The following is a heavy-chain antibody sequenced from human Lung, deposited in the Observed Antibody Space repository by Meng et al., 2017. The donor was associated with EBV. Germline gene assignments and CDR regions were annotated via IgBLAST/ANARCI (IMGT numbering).Heavy chain of an antibody. CDR1: GGSISSSNYY. CDR3: ARGQKGYFDL. J-gene: IGHJ2*01. V-gene: IGHV4-30-4*01. CDR2: IYNSGST. Sequence: QVQLQESGPGLVKPSLPLSLTCTVSGGSISSSNYYWSWIRQPPGKGLEWSGHIYNSGSTYYNPSLKSRITISVDTSKNQFSLKLSSVTAADTAVYYCARGQKGYFDLWGRGTLVTVSS.